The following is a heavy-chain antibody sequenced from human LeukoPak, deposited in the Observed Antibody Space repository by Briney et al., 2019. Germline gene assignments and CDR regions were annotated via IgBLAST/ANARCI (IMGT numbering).Heavy chain of an antibody. V-gene: IGHV1-18*01. CDR1: GYTFTSYG. D-gene: IGHD4-11*01. Sequence: ASVKVPCKASGYTFTSYGISWVRQAPGQGLEWMGWIRIDNGNTKYAQKLQGRVTMTTDTSTSTAYMELRSLTSDDTAVYYCARDWGYSVDYWGQGTLVTVSS. J-gene: IGHJ4*02. CDR3: ARDWGYSVDY. CDR2: IRIDNGNT.